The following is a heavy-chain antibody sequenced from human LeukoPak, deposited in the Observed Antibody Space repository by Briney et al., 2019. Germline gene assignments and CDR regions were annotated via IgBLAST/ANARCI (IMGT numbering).Heavy chain of an antibody. CDR2: IYYSGST. V-gene: IGHV4-39*07. Sequence: TSETLSLTCTVSGGSISSSSYYWGWIRQPPGKGLEWIGSIYYSGSTYYNPSLKSRVTISVDTSKNQFSLKLSSVTAADTAVYYCARRIAVAGTNWFDPWGQGTLVTVSS. CDR3: ARRIAVAGTNWFDP. D-gene: IGHD6-19*01. CDR1: GGSISSSSYY. J-gene: IGHJ5*02.